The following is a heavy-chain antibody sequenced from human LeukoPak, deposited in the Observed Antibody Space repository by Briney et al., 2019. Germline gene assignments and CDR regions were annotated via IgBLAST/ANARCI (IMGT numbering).Heavy chain of an antibody. Sequence: PGGSLRLSCAASGFTFSSYGMHWVRQAPGKGLEWVAVIWYDGSNKYYADSVKGRFTIFRDNSKNTLYLQMNSLRAEDTAVYYCAKDLGPNSSSWYYFDYWGQGTLVTVSS. V-gene: IGHV3-33*06. CDR1: GFTFSSYG. CDR2: IWYDGSNK. J-gene: IGHJ4*02. CDR3: AKDLGPNSSSWYYFDY. D-gene: IGHD6-13*01.